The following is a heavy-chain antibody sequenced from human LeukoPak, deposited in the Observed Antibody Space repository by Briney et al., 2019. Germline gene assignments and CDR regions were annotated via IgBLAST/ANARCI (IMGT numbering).Heavy chain of an antibody. CDR2: IVVGSGNT. J-gene: IGHJ6*02. D-gene: IGHD6-19*01. CDR3: AAVGAVAGTLTYYYYGMDV. CDR1: GFTFTSSD. Sequence: SVKVSCKASGFTFTSSDMQWVRQARGQRLEWIGWIVVGSGNTNYAQKFQERVTITRDMSTSTAYMELSSLRSEDTAVYYCAAVGAVAGTLTYYYYGMDVWGQGTTVTVSS. V-gene: IGHV1-58*02.